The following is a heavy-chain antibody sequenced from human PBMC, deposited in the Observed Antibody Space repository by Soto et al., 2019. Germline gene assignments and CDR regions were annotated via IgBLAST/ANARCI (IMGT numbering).Heavy chain of an antibody. D-gene: IGHD2-8*01. CDR2: IYPGDSDT. V-gene: IGHV5-51*01. J-gene: IGHJ6*02. Sequence: GESLKISCHCSWCIRSRYWIAWGRELPGTGLEWMGIIYPGDSDTRYSPSFQGQVTFSVDKSNRSAYLQWSSLKASDTAIYYGARQGSNGAYYYYGMDVWGQGTTVTVSS. CDR1: WCIRSRYW. CDR3: ARQGSNGAYYYYGMDV.